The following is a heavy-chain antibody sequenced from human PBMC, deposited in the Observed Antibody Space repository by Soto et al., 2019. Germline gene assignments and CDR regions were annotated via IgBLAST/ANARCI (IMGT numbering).Heavy chain of an antibody. CDR1: GYTFTSSY. V-gene: IGHV1-46*01. CDR3: ARGLTSGDY. Sequence: GASVKFSCKASGYTFTSSYIHWVRQAPGQVLEWMSIINPNGGVTNDXXNLQGRVXXTRDTSTNTVXMELSXVRSEDTAVYYCARGLTSGDYWRQGTLVTGSS. J-gene: IGHJ4*02. CDR2: INPNGGVT.